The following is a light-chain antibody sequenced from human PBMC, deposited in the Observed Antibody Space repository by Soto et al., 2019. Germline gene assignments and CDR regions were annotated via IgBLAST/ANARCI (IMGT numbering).Light chain of an antibody. Sequence: ESVLTQAPGTLSLSPGERATLSCRASQSLSSSYLAWYQQKPGQAPRLLIYGASRRATGIPDRFSGSGSWTDFNLTISRLEPEDFAVYYCQQYGISPYTCGSPYTFGQGTKLE. CDR1: QSLSSSY. CDR3: QQYGISPYTCGSPYT. CDR2: GAS. J-gene: IGKJ2*01. V-gene: IGKV3-20*01.